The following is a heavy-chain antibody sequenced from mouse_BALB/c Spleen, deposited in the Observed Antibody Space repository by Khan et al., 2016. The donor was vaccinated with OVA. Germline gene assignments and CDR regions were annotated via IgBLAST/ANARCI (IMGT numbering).Heavy chain of an antibody. D-gene: IGHD2-4*01. CDR2: INYSGNT. Sequence: EVELVESGPGLVKPSQSLSLTCTVTGYSITSEYAWNWIRKFPGNKLEWMGYINYSGNTRFNPSLKSRTSITRDTSKNQFFLQLNSVTTEDTATYYCARKDYYDYDPFPYGGQGTLVTVSA. CDR1: GYSITSEYA. J-gene: IGHJ3*01. V-gene: IGHV3-2*02. CDR3: ARKDYYDYDPFPY.